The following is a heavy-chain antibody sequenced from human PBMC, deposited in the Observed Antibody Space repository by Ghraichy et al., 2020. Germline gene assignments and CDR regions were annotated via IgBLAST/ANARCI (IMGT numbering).Heavy chain of an antibody. CDR1: GFTFDDYA. Sequence: LRLSCAASGFTFDDYAMHWVRQAPGKGLEWVSGISWNSGSIGYVDSVKGRFTISRDNARNSLYLQMNSLRAEDTALYYCAKDNWRYYGSGSYPYYYYFYGMDVWGQGTTVTVSS. D-gene: IGHD3-10*01. J-gene: IGHJ6*02. CDR2: ISWNSGSI. CDR3: AKDNWRYYGSGSYPYYYYFYGMDV. V-gene: IGHV3-9*01.